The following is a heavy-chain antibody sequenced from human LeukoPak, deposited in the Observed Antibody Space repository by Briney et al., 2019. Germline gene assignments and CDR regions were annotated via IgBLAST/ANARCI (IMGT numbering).Heavy chain of an antibody. J-gene: IGHJ4*02. D-gene: IGHD1-1*01. CDR1: GYSISSGYY. CDR2: IYHSGST. CDR3: ARRRMNWDAFDY. Sequence: PSETLSLTCAVPGYSISSGYYWGWIRQPPGKGLEWIGSIYHSGSTYYNPSLKSRVTISVDTSKNQFSLKLSSVTAADTAVYYCARRRMNWDAFDYWGQGTLVTVSS. V-gene: IGHV4-38-2*01.